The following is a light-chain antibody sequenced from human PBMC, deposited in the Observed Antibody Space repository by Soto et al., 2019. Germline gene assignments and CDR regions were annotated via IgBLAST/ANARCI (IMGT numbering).Light chain of an antibody. CDR3: QVWDSSCDHSLYV. Sequence: SYELTQPPSVSVAPGQTARITCGGNNIGSKSVHWYQQKPGQAPVLVVYDDSERPSGIPERFSGSNSRNTATLTISRVEAGDEADYYCQVWDSSCDHSLYVFGTGTKLTVL. CDR2: DDS. CDR1: NIGSKS. V-gene: IGLV3-21*02. J-gene: IGLJ1*01.